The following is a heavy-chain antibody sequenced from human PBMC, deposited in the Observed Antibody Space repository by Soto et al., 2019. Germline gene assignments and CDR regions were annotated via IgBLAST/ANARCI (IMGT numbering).Heavy chain of an antibody. CDR3: ARRVAAAGSYFDY. Sequence: PSETLSLTCTVSGGSISSDGYYWSWIRQHPGKGLEWIGYIYYSGSTNYNPSLKSRVTISVDTSKNQFSLKLSSVTAADTAVYYCARRVAAAGSYFDYWGQGTLVTVSS. CDR2: IYYSGST. D-gene: IGHD6-13*01. CDR1: GGSISSDGYY. V-gene: IGHV4-61*08. J-gene: IGHJ4*02.